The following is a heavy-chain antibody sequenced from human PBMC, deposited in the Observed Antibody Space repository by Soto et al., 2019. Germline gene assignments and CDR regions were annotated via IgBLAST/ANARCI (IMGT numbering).Heavy chain of an antibody. CDR2: IIPILGIA. J-gene: IGHJ5*02. V-gene: IGHV1-69*02. CDR3: ARNLAAAGPNWFDP. Sequence: QVQLVQSGAEVKKPGSSVKVSCKASGGTFSSYTISWVRQAPGQGLEWMGRIIPILGIANYAQKFQGRVTITADKSTSTAYMELSSLISEDTAVYYCARNLAAAGPNWFDPWGQGTLVTVSS. CDR1: GGTFSSYT. D-gene: IGHD6-13*01.